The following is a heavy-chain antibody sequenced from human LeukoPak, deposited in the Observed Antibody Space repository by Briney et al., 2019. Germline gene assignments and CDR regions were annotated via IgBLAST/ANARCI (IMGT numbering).Heavy chain of an antibody. CDR1: GYSISSDYH. CDR3: AKPHSSSSHFYDC. V-gene: IGHV4-38-2*01. J-gene: IGHJ4*02. D-gene: IGHD6-6*01. CDR2: IYHSGTT. Sequence: SETLSLTCAVSGYSISSDYHWGWIRQPPGKGLEWIGSIYHSGTTYYNPSLKSRVTISVDTSKNQFSLKLNSVTAADTAVYYCAKPHSSSSHFYDCWGQGTLVTVSS.